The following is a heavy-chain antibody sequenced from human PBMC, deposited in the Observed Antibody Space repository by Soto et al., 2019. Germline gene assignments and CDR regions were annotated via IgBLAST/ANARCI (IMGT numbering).Heavy chain of an antibody. CDR2: INAGKGDT. CDR1: GYSFSRYG. J-gene: IGHJ2*01. CDR3: TRDEDL. Sequence: QVQLVQSGAEVKKPGASVKVSCKASGYSFSRYGMHWVRQAPGQRLEWMGWINAGKGDTKYSEKFQGRVTINRDTSATTAYMELSSLRSEDTAVYYCTRDEDLWGRGTQVTVSS. V-gene: IGHV1-3*01.